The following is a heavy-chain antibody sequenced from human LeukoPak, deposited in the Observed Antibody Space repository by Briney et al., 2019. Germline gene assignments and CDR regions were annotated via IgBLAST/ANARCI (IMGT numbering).Heavy chain of an antibody. Sequence: PSETLSLTCTVSGGSISSYYWSWIRQPPGKGLEWIGYIYYSGSTNYNPSLKSRVTISVDTSKNQFSLKLSSVTAADTAVYYCAXXXXXXXXXXXXTGYYNSPSWFDPWGQGTLVTVSS. CDR3: AXXXXXXXXXXXXTGYYNSPSWFDP. V-gene: IGHV4-59*01. CDR1: GGSISSYY. CDR2: IYYSGST. J-gene: IGHJ5*02. D-gene: IGHD3-9*01.